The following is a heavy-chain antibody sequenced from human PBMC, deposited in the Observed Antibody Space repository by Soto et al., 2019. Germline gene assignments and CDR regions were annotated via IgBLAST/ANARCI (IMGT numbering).Heavy chain of an antibody. CDR3: ARADDYYDSSGYYFPARDWFDP. J-gene: IGHJ5*02. CDR1: GGSISSSSYY. V-gene: IGHV4-39*01. D-gene: IGHD3-22*01. CDR2: IYYSGST. Sequence: SETLSLTCTVSGGSISSSSYYWGWIRQPPGKGLEWIGSIYYSGSTYYNPSLKSRVTISVDTSKNQFSLKLSSVTAADTAVYYCARADDYYDSSGYYFPARDWFDPWGQGTLVTVSS.